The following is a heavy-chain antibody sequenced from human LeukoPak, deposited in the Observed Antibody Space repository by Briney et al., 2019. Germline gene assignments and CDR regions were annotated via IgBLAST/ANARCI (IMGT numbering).Heavy chain of an antibody. CDR2: ISGSGGST. J-gene: IGHJ4*02. CDR3: ANQYYYDSSGYYTTPFDY. D-gene: IGHD3-22*01. CDR1: GFTFSSYA. V-gene: IGHV3-23*01. Sequence: GGSLRLSXAASGFTFSSYAMSWVRQPPGKGLEWVSAISGSGGSTYHADSVKGRFTISRDNSKNTLYLQMNSLRAEDTAVYYCANQYYYDSSGYYTTPFDYWGQGTLVTVSS.